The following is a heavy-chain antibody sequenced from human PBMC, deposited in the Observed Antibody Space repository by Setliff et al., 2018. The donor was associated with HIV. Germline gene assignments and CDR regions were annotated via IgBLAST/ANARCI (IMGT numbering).Heavy chain of an antibody. CDR2: IYPGDSDP. CDR1: GYSFTNYW. J-gene: IGHJ4*02. V-gene: IGHV5-51*01. Sequence: GESLKISCQASGYSFTNYWIGWVRQMPGKGLEWMGIIYPGDSDPRYSPSFQGQVTISADKSISTAYLQWSSLKASNTAMSYCARRMRYYDSSGYYGHYFDSWGQGTLVTVSS. D-gene: IGHD3-22*01. CDR3: ARRMRYYDSSGYYGHYFDS.